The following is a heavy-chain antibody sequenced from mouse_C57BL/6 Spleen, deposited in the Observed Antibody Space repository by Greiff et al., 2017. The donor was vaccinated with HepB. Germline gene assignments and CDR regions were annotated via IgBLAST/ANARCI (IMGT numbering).Heavy chain of an antibody. Sequence: DVKLVESGGGLVKPGGSLKLSCAASGFTFSDYGMHWVRQAPEKGLEWVAYISSGSSTIYYADTVKGRFTISRDNAKNTLFLQMTSLRSEDTAMYYCATTTVGYAMDYWGQGTSVTVSS. D-gene: IGHD1-1*01. V-gene: IGHV5-17*01. CDR1: GFTFSDYG. J-gene: IGHJ4*01. CDR2: ISSGSSTI. CDR3: ATTTVGYAMDY.